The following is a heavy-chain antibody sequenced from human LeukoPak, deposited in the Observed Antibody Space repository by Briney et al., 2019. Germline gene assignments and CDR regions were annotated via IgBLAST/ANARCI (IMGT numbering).Heavy chain of an antibody. CDR1: GGSISSYY. Sequence: SETLSLTCTVSGGSISSYYWSWIRQPPGKGLEWIGYIYDSGSTNYNPSLKSRVTISVDTSKNKFSLKLRSVTAADTAVYYCARVCGGDCYPLGFDPWGQGTLVTVSS. D-gene: IGHD2-21*02. V-gene: IGHV4-59*01. J-gene: IGHJ5*02. CDR3: ARVCGGDCYPLGFDP. CDR2: IYDSGST.